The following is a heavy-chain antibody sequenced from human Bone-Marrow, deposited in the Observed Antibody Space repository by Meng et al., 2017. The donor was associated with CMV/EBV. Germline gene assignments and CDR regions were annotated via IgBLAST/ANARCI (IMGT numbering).Heavy chain of an antibody. Sequence: ASVKVSCKASGYTFTSYDINWVRQAPGQGLEWMGWINPNSGGTNYAQKFQGRVTMTRDTSISTAYMELSRLRSDDTAVYYCARGFGYCSSTSCYTGLVYYYYGMDVWGQGTTVTVYS. D-gene: IGHD2-2*02. V-gene: IGHV1-2*02. J-gene: IGHJ6*02. CDR1: GYTFTSYD. CDR2: INPNSGGT. CDR3: ARGFGYCSSTSCYTGLVYYYYGMDV.